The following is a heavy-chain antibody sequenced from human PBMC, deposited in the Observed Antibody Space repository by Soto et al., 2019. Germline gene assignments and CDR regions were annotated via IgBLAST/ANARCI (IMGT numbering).Heavy chain of an antibody. D-gene: IGHD3-22*01. V-gene: IGHV4-39*01. CDR3: ARVGYYDSSGLIDY. CDR2: ISYSGST. CDR1: GYSISSDSYY. Sequence: SETLSLTCTVSGYSISSDSYYWRWIRQSPEKGLEWIASISYSGSTYYNPTLKSRLIISVDTSKSQFSLKLSSVTAADTAVYYCARVGYYDSSGLIDYWGQGTLVTVSS. J-gene: IGHJ4*02.